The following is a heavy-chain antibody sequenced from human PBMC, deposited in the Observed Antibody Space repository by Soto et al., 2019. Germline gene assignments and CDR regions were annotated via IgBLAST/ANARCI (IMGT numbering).Heavy chain of an antibody. J-gene: IGHJ6*03. CDR3: ARRARPDFYYMDV. D-gene: IGHD6-6*01. CDR1: GFTLSGYA. V-gene: IGHV3-64*01. CDR2: ISSNGVGT. Sequence: PGGSLRLSCAASGFTLSGYAMDWVRQAPGKGLGYVSRISSNGVGTYYANSVQGRFTISRDNSKNTVYLQMGSLRPEDMAVYYCARRARPDFYYMDVWGKGTTVTVSS.